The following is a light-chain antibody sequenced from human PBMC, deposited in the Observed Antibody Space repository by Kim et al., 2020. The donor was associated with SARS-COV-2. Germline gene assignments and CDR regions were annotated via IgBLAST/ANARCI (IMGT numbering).Light chain of an antibody. CDR2: GTT. Sequence: PGGTVTLTCASSTGAVTSGYYPNWFQQKPGQAPRALIYGTTKKHSWTPARFSGSLLGGKAALTLSGVQPEDEAEYYCVFYYGGAWVFGGGTKLTVL. J-gene: IGLJ3*02. V-gene: IGLV7-43*01. CDR1: TGAVTSGYY. CDR3: VFYYGGAWV.